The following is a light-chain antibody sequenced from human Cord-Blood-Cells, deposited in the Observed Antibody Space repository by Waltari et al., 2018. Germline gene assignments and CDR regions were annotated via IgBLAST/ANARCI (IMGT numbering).Light chain of an antibody. V-gene: IGLV3-21*02. Sequence: SYVLTQPPSVSVAPGQTARITCGGHNIGRKSVHWYQPKPGQAPGLVVYDDSDRPSGIPERFSGSNSGNTATLTISRVEAGDEADYYCQVWDSSSDHRVFGGGTKLTVL. CDR1: NIGRKS. CDR3: QVWDSSSDHRV. J-gene: IGLJ3*02. CDR2: DDS.